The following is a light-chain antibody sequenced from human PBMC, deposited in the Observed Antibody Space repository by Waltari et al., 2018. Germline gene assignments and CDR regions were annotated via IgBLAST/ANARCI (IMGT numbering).Light chain of an antibody. CDR2: DVS. CDR3: SSYAGSNTFL. J-gene: IGLJ2*01. V-gene: IGLV2-11*01. CDR1: SSDIGGYNY. Sequence: QAALTQPPSVSGSPGKPVTISCTGTSSDIGGYNYVSWYQQHPGKAPKLMIYDVSKRPSGVSDRFSGSKSGNTASLTISGLQAEDEADYYCSSYAGSNTFLFGGGTRLTVL.